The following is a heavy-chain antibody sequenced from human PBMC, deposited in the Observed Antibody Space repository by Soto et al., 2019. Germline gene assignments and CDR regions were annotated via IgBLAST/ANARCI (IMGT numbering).Heavy chain of an antibody. Sequence: QVQLVQSGAEVKKPGASVKVSCKASGYIFSSYGLSWVRQAPGQGLEWMGWISAYNGNTDYAQKFQGRVTMTTDTSTRAVYMELRSLRSDDTAVYYCARDSGYRDHWGQGTLVTVSS. D-gene: IGHD3-22*01. V-gene: IGHV1-18*01. CDR1: GYIFSSYG. J-gene: IGHJ4*02. CDR2: ISAYNGNT. CDR3: ARDSGYRDH.